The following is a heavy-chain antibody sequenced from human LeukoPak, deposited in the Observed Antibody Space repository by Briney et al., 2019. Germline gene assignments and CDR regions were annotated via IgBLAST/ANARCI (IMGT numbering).Heavy chain of an antibody. CDR3: ARGRGGSGSPFDY. D-gene: IGHD3-10*01. CDR1: GGSISSYY. V-gene: IGHV4-59*01. J-gene: IGHJ4*02. Sequence: SETLSLTCTVPGGSISSYYWSWIRQSPGKGLEWIGYIYYSGSTNYNPSLKSRVTISVDTSKNQFSLNLSSVTAADTAMYYCARGRGGSGSPFDYWGQGTLVTVSS. CDR2: IYYSGST.